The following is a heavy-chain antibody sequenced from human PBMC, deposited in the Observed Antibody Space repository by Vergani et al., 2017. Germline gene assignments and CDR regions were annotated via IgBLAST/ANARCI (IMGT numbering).Heavy chain of an antibody. V-gene: IGHV1-69*01. CDR3: SRERGAQILTGYYPTDDAFDI. J-gene: IGHJ3*02. Sequence: QVQLVQSGAEVKKPGSSVKVSCKASGGTFSSYAISWVRQAPGQGLEWMGGIIPIFGTANYAQKFQGRVTITADESTSTAYMELSSLRSEDTAVYYCSRERGAQILTGYYPTDDAFDIWGQGTMVTGSS. D-gene: IGHD3-9*01. CDR2: IIPIFGTA. CDR1: GGTFSSYA.